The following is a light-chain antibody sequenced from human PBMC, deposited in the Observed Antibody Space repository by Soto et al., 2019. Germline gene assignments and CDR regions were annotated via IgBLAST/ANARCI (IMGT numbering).Light chain of an antibody. V-gene: IGKV3-20*01. CDR3: QQYGSLGT. CDR2: GAS. CDR1: QSVSNNY. Sequence: VLTQSPGTLSLSQGERATLSCRASQSVSNNYLAWYQQKPGQAPRLLIYGASNRATGIPDRFSGSGSGTDFTLTISRLEPEDFAVYYCQQYGSLGTFGQGTKVDIK. J-gene: IGKJ1*01.